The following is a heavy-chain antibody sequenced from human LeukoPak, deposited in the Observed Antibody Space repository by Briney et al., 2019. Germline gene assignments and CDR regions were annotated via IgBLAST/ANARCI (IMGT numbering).Heavy chain of an antibody. D-gene: IGHD6-13*01. CDR3: ARRGVYSSSGSFDY. Sequence: RWASVKVSCKASGGTFSSYAISWVRQAPGQGLERMGRIIPILGIANYAQKFQGRVTITADKSTSTAYMELSSLRSEDTAVYYCARRGVYSSSGSFDYWGQGTLVTVSS. V-gene: IGHV1-69*04. J-gene: IGHJ4*02. CDR1: GGTFSSYA. CDR2: IIPILGIA.